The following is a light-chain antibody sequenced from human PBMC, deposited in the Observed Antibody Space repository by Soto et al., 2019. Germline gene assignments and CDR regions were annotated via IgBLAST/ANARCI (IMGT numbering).Light chain of an antibody. V-gene: IGLV2-8*01. J-gene: IGLJ3*02. CDR3: CSYAGSYTWV. CDR1: SSDVGGYNY. CDR2: EVS. Sequence: QSALTQPPSASGSPGQSVTISCIGTSSDVGGYNYVSWYQQHPGKAPKLMIYEVSKRPSGVPDRFSGSKSGNTASLTISGLQAEDEADYYCCSYAGSYTWVFGGGTQLTVL.